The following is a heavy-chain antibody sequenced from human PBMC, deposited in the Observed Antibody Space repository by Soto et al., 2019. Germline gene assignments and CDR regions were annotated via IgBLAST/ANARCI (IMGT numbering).Heavy chain of an antibody. V-gene: IGHV4-39*01. J-gene: IGHJ4*02. CDR2: IYYSGST. Sequence: PSETLSLTCTVSGGSISSSSYYWGWIRQPPGKGLEWIGSIYYSGSTYYNPSLKSRVTISVDTSKNQFSLKLSSVTAADTAVYYCARQDLTTVTEYFDYWGQGTLVTVSS. CDR1: GGSISSSSYY. D-gene: IGHD4-17*01. CDR3: ARQDLTTVTEYFDY.